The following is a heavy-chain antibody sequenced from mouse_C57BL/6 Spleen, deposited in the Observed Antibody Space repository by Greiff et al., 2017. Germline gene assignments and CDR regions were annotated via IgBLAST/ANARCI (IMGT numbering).Heavy chain of an antibody. CDR2: INPYNGDT. CDR3: ARRGYYGYDNYAMDY. CDR1: GYSFTGYF. J-gene: IGHJ4*01. V-gene: IGHV1-20*01. D-gene: IGHD2-2*01. Sequence: VQLQQSGPELVKPGDSVKISCKASGYSFTGYFMNWVMQSHGKSLEWIGRINPYNGDTFYNQKFKGKATLTVDKSSSTAHMELRSLTSEDSAVYYCARRGYYGYDNYAMDYWGQGTSVTVSS.